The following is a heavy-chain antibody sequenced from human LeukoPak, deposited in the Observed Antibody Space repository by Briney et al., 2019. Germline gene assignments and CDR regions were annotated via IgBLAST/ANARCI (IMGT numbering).Heavy chain of an antibody. CDR2: ISGSGGST. D-gene: IGHD2-8*01. CDR1: GFIFISYA. Sequence: GGSLRLFCAASGFIFISYAMSWVRQAPGKGLEWVSTISGSGGSTYYADSVKGRFTISRDNSKNTVYLQMNSLRAEDTAVYYCAKERSCSNDVCHGHFDYWGQGTMVTVSS. J-gene: IGHJ4*02. V-gene: IGHV3-23*01. CDR3: AKERSCSNDVCHGHFDY.